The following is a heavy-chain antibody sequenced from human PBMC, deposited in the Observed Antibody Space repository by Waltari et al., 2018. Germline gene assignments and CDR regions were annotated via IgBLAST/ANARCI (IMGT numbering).Heavy chain of an antibody. CDR1: GYIFTTYF. Sequence: QVQLVQSGPEVKNPGASVRVSCKASGYIFTTYFIHWVRQAPGQGLEGMGIINPSGGSTTYAQKSQGRVTMTRDTSTSTVYMQLSTLRSADTAVYYCARPFDYNILTAHYWGQGTLVTVAA. J-gene: IGHJ4*02. V-gene: IGHV1-46*01. D-gene: IGHD3-9*01. CDR3: ARPFDYNILTAHY. CDR2: INPSGGST.